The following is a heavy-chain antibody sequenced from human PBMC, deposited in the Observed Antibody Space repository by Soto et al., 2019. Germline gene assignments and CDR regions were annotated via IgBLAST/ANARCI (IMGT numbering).Heavy chain of an antibody. D-gene: IGHD3-22*01. CDR1: GFIFSNYP. Sequence: EVQLLESGGGLVQPGGSLRLSCAVSGFIFSNYPMSWVRQGPGKGLEWVSSVSPSGSNTYYADSVKGRFTMSSDNSDNRLHLQMNSLRAEDTAVYFCARRDSSGLYSLDYWGQGTLVTVSS. J-gene: IGHJ4*02. CDR2: VSPSGSNT. CDR3: ARRDSSGLYSLDY. V-gene: IGHV3-23*01.